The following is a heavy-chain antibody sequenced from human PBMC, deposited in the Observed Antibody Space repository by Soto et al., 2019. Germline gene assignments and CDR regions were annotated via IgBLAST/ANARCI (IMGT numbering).Heavy chain of an antibody. J-gene: IGHJ4*02. Sequence: ASVKVSCKASGGTFSSYAISWVRQAPGQGLEWMGGIIPILGIANYAQKFQGRVTITADESTSTAYMELSSLRSEDTAVYYCARTLGSSGYYYFDYWGQGTLVTVSS. D-gene: IGHD3-22*01. CDR3: ARTLGSSGYYYFDY. V-gene: IGHV1-69*10. CDR1: GGTFSSYA. CDR2: IIPILGIA.